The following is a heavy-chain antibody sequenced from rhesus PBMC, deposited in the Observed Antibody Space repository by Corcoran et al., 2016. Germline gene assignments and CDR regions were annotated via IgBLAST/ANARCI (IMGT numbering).Heavy chain of an antibody. J-gene: IGHJ4*01. Sequence: QVQLQESGPGLVKPSETLSLTCAVSGGSVSSSNWWSWIRQPPGKGLEWIGYISGSSGSTYYNPSLKSRVTVSTDASKHQFSLLLSSVTAADTAVYYCAYGDWNFHFDYWGQGVLVTVSS. V-gene: IGHV4-65*01. CDR2: ISGSSGST. CDR1: GGSVSSSNW. D-gene: IGHD1-26*01. CDR3: AYGDWNFHFDY.